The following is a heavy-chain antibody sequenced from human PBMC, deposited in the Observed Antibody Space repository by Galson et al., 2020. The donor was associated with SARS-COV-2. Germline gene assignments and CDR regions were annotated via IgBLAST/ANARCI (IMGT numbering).Heavy chain of an antibody. Sequence: TGGSLRLSCAASGFTVSSNYMSWVRQASGKGLEWVSVIYSGGSTYYADSVKGRFTISRDNSKNTLYLQMNSLRAEDTAVYYCARDRGSLFDYWGQGTLVTVSS. D-gene: IGHD1-26*01. V-gene: IGHV3-66*01. CDR2: IYSGGST. CDR3: ARDRGSLFDY. CDR1: GFTVSSNY. J-gene: IGHJ4*02.